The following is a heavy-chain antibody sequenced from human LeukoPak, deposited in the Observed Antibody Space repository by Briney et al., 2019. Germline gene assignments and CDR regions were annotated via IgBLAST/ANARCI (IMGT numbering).Heavy chain of an antibody. CDR3: ARDEWELPFDY. V-gene: IGHV3-11*01. CDR1: GFTFSDYY. D-gene: IGHD1-26*01. J-gene: IGHJ4*02. Sequence: GGSLRLSCAASGFTFSDYYMSWIRQAPGKGLEWVSYISSSDSTIYYADSVKGRFTISRDNAKNSLYLQMNSLRAEDTAVYYCARDEWELPFDYWGQGTLVTVSS. CDR2: ISSSDSTI.